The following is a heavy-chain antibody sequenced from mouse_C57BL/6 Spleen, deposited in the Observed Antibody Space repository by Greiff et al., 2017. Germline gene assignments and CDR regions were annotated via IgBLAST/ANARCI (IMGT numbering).Heavy chain of an antibody. D-gene: IGHD3-2*02. CDR3: ARWGSSGPFAY. V-gene: IGHV7-3*01. CDR2: IRNKANGYTT. J-gene: IGHJ3*01. CDR1: GFTFTDYY. Sequence: EVKVVESGGGLVQPGGSLSLSCAASGFTFTDYYMSWVRQPPGKALEWLGFIRNKANGYTTEYSASVKGRFTISRDNSQSILYLQMSALRAEDSATYYCARWGSSGPFAYWGQGTLVTVSA.